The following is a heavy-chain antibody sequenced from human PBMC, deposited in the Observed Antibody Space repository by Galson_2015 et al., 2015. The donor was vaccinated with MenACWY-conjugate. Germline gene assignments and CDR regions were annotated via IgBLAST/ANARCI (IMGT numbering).Heavy chain of an antibody. D-gene: IGHD3-10*01. CDR1: GFTVSNLY. Sequence: SLRLSCAASGFTVSNLYMTWVRQAPGKGLECVAIIDSVDRTYYSDSVKGRFTISRDNSKNTLDLQMNSLRAEDTAMDYCGRDYGWGRYPGGQGTQGTVSS. CDR3: GRDYGWGRYP. V-gene: IGHV3-53*01. CDR2: IDSVDRT. J-gene: IGHJ5*02.